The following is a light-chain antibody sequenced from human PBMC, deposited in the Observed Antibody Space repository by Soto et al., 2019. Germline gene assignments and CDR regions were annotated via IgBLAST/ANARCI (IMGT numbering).Light chain of an antibody. V-gene: IGLV2-23*02. J-gene: IGLJ2*01. CDR1: SNDVGRYFL. CDR3: CSYAGSSTFVA. CDR2: EDT. Sequence: QSVLTQPASVSGSPEQSVTISCTGTSNDVGRYFLVSWYQQHPGKAPKLIIFEDTKRPSGVSSRFSGSKSGNTASLTISGLQTEDEADYFCCSYAGSSTFVAFGGGTKLTVL.